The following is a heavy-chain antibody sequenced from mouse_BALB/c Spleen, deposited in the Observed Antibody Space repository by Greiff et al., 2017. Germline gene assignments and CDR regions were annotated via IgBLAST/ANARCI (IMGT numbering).Heavy chain of an antibody. CDR2: INPSTGYT. CDR3: ARFYYGSSAWFAY. V-gene: IGHV1-7*01. CDR1: GYTFTSYW. J-gene: IGHJ3*01. Sequence: LQESGAELAKPGASVKMSCKASGYTFTSYWMHWVKQRPGQGLEWIGYINPSTGYTEYNQKFKDKATLTADKSSSTAYMQLSSLTSEDSAVYFCARFYYGSSAWFAYWGPGTLVTVSA. D-gene: IGHD1-1*01.